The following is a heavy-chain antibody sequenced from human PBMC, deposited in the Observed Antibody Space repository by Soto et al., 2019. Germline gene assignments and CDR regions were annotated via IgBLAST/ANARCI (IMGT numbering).Heavy chain of an antibody. CDR3: AMVDVYVTPSPQDV. V-gene: IGHV1-18*01. D-gene: IGHD3-16*01. CDR1: GYSFTRYG. J-gene: IGHJ6*02. CDR2: INAYNGNT. Sequence: SGYSFTRYGIGWARQAPGQGLEWMGWINAYNGNTNYAQNLQGRLTLTTDTSTTTAYMELRSLRSNDTAIYYCAMVDVYVTPSPQDVWGQGTTVTAP.